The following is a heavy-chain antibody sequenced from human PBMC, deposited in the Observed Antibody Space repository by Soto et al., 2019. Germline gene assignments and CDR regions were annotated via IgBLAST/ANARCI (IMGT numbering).Heavy chain of an antibody. CDR1: GGSISSGNYY. CDR3: ARELYYYGSGSYYNAPRFDP. Sequence: PSETLSLTCTVSGGSISSGNYYWSWIRQPPGKGLEWIGYIYYSGSTYYSPSLKSRVTISVDTSKNQFSLKLSSVTAADTAVYYCARELYYYGSGSYYNAPRFDPWGQGTLVTVSS. V-gene: IGHV4-30-4*01. CDR2: IYYSGST. D-gene: IGHD3-10*01. J-gene: IGHJ5*02.